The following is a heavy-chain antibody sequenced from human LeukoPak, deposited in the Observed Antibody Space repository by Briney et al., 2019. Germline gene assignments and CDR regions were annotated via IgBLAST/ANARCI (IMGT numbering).Heavy chain of an antibody. Sequence: GGSLRLSCAASGFIFSSYGMHWVRQAPGKGLECVAFIRYDGSNKYYADSVKGRFTISRDNSKNTLYLQMNSLRAEDTAVYYCAKVILGSCSSTSCFDYWGQGTPVTVSS. D-gene: IGHD2-2*01. CDR3: AKVILGSCSSTSCFDY. J-gene: IGHJ4*02. CDR2: IRYDGSNK. CDR1: GFIFSSYG. V-gene: IGHV3-30*02.